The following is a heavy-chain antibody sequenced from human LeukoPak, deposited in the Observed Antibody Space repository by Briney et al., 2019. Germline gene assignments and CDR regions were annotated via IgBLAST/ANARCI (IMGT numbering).Heavy chain of an antibody. D-gene: IGHD5-12*01. V-gene: IGHV4-34*01. CDR2: INYGGST. J-gene: IGHJ3*02. Sequence: SETLSLTCAVYGGSFSAYYWNWIRQSPGKGLEWIGEINYGGSTKYNPSLKSQVTISVDTSKNQFSLNLSSVTAADTAVYYCARGFPAGSGSRGSHAFDIWGQGTTVTVSS. CDR3: ARGFPAGSGSRGSHAFDI. CDR1: GGSFSAYY.